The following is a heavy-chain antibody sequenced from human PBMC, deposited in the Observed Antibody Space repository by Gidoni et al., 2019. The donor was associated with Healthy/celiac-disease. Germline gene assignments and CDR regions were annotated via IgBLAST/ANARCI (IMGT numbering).Heavy chain of an antibody. CDR1: GGSISSSRYY. Sequence: QLQLQESGPGLVKPSETLSLTCTVSGGSISSSRYYWGWIRQPPGKGLEWMGSIYYSGSTYYNPSLKSRVTISVDTSKNQFSLKLSSVTAADTAVYYCARQTGGYSSGWYHHYGMDVWGQGTTVTVSS. J-gene: IGHJ6*02. V-gene: IGHV4-39*01. D-gene: IGHD6-19*01. CDR2: IYYSGST. CDR3: ARQTGGYSSGWYHHYGMDV.